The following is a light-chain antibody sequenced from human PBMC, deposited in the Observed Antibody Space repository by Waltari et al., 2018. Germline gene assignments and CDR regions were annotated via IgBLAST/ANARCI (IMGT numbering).Light chain of an antibody. CDR3: YSYAGGRV. J-gene: IGLJ1*01. Sequence: QSALTQPASVSGSPGQSITISCTGSSSDVGSSNLVSWYLQHPGKAPKLIIYEVTKRPSGVSNRSSGSKSGNTASLTISGLQAEDEADYYCYSYAGGRVFGTGTKVTVL. CDR1: SSDVGSSNL. V-gene: IGLV2-23*02. CDR2: EVT.